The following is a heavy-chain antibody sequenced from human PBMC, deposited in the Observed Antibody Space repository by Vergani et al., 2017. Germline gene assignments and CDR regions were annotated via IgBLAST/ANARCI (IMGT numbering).Heavy chain of an antibody. D-gene: IGHD2-2*02. CDR2: ICHTEDT. Sequence: QVQLQESGPGLVKPPGTLSLTCAVSGDSISSNNCWTWVRQPPGKGLEWIGEICHTEDTKYSPSLKSRVTVSVDESRNLFSLRLNSVTAADTAVYYCATIGYRRWGYYFDSWGQGILVTVSS. CDR1: GDSISSNNC. V-gene: IGHV4-4*03. CDR3: ATIGYRRWGYYFDS. J-gene: IGHJ4*02.